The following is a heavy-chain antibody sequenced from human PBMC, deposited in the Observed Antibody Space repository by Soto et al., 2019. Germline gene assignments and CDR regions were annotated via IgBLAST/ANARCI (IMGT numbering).Heavy chain of an antibody. CDR1: GFTFSSYA. Sequence: GSLRLSCAASGFTFSSYAMSWVRQAPGKGLEWVSAISGSGGSTYYADSVKGRFTISRDNSKNTLYLQMNSLRAEDTAVYYCAKGIAAAGPQIYYYYGMDVWGQGTTVTVSS. D-gene: IGHD6-13*01. J-gene: IGHJ6*02. CDR3: AKGIAAAGPQIYYYYGMDV. CDR2: ISGSGGST. V-gene: IGHV3-23*01.